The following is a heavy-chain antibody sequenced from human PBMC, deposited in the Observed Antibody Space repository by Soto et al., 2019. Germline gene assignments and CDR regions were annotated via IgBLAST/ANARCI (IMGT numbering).Heavy chain of an antibody. V-gene: IGHV4-30-2*01. J-gene: IGHJ4*02. Sequence: QLQLQESGSGLVKPSQTLSLTCAVSGGSISSGGYSWSWIRQPPGKGLEWIGSIYHSGSTYYNPTLKMRATTSVYRPKNQFSLKLLSVTAADTAVYYWARDPYYDSSGGSLGYWGQGTLVTVSS. CDR1: GGSISSGGYS. CDR3: ARDPYYDSSGGSLGY. CDR2: IYHSGST. D-gene: IGHD3-22*01.